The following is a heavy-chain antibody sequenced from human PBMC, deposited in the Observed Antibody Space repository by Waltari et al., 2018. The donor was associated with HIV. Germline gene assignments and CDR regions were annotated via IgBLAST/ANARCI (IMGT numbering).Heavy chain of an antibody. CDR1: GFAFNRYS. CDR2: ISSSGTFT. CDR3: ARDSRDNSWSLNFFDP. V-gene: IGHV3-21*01. Sequence: EVQLVESGGGPVKPGGSLRLSCRASGFAFNRYSLNWVRQAPWKGLEVISSISSSGTFTRYADAVKGRVTISRDNANKSVYLQMNSLRAEDTAVYYCARDSRDNSWSLNFFDPWGQGTLVTVSS. D-gene: IGHD6-13*01. J-gene: IGHJ5*02.